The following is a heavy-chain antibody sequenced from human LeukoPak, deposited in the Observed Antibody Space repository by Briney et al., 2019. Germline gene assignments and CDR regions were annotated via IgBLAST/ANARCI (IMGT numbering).Heavy chain of an antibody. Sequence: GGSLRLSCAASGFIVSSFSVNWVRQAPGKGLEWVSSISTSGGLSSIYYADSVKGRFTISRDNSKNTLYLQMNSLRAEDTAVYYCAKTYQTTFDYWGQGTLVTVSS. V-gene: IGHV3-21*04. J-gene: IGHJ4*02. D-gene: IGHD2-2*01. CDR2: ISTSGGLSSI. CDR3: AKTYQTTFDY. CDR1: GFIVSSFS.